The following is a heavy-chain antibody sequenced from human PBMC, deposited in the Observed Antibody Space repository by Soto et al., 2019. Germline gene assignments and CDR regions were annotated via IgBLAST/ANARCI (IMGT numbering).Heavy chain of an antibody. CDR3: ARSRQQLVLGTQRFDP. V-gene: IGHV1-18*01. D-gene: IGHD6-13*01. CDR1: GYTFTSYG. CDR2: ISAYNGNT. Sequence: ASVKVSCKASGYTFTSYGISWVRQAPGQGLEWMGWISAYNGNTNYAQKLQGRVTMTTDTSTSTAYMELRSLRSDDTAVYYCARSRQQLVLGTQRFDPWGQGTLVTVS. J-gene: IGHJ5*02.